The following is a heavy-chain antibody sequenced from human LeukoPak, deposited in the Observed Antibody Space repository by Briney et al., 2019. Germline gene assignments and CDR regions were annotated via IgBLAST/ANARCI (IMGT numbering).Heavy chain of an antibody. V-gene: IGHV7-4-1*02. D-gene: IGHD1-7*01. CDR3: AKSPSWNYVFGWFDP. CDR1: GYTFTSSA. J-gene: IGHJ5*02. Sequence: ASVKVSCKASGYTFTSSAMNWVRQAPGQGLEFMGWINTNTGNPTYAQGFTGRFVFSLDTSVSTAYLQISSLKAEDTAVYYCAKSPSWNYVFGWFDPWGQGTLVTVSS. CDR2: INTNTGNP.